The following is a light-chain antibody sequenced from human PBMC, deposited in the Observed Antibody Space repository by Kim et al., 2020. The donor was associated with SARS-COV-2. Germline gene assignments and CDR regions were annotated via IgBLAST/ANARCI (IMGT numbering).Light chain of an antibody. Sequence: LRQTVRITCQGDSLRSYYASWYQQKPGQAPVLVIYGKNNRPSGIPDRFSGSSSGNTASLTITGAQAEDEAEYYCNSRDSSGNHHYVFGTGTKVTVL. CDR3: NSRDSSGNHHYV. CDR1: SLRSYY. CDR2: GKN. J-gene: IGLJ1*01. V-gene: IGLV3-19*01.